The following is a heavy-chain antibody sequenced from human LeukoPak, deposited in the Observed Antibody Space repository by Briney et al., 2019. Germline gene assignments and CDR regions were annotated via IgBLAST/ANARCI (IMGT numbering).Heavy chain of an antibody. CDR2: IYPRDSDT. Sequence: GESLKISCKGSGYSFTTYWIAWVRQMPGKGLEWMGIIYPRDSDTRYSPSFQGQVTISADKSIRTAYLQWSSLKASDTAMYYCARTLLDTAIVDWGQGTLVTVSS. V-gene: IGHV5-51*01. CDR1: GYSFTTYW. CDR3: ARTLLDTAIVD. J-gene: IGHJ4*02. D-gene: IGHD5-18*01.